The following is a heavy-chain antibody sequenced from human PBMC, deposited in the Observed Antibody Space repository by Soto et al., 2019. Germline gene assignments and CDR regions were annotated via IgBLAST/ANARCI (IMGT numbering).Heavy chain of an antibody. V-gene: IGHV3-48*02. CDR2: ISLTSRTI. D-gene: IGHD3-16*01. Sequence: EVQLVESGGGLVQPGGSLRLSCEVSGFALSGCNMDWVRQAPGKGLEWISYISLTSRTIYYADSVRGRFTVSRDNAKNSLFLQMNSLRDEDTAVYYCARDCGIGYAVDYWGQGTLVTVSS. CDR3: ARDCGIGYAVDY. CDR1: GFALSGCN. J-gene: IGHJ4*02.